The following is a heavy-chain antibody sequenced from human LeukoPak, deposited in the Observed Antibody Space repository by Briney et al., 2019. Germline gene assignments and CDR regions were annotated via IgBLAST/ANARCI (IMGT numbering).Heavy chain of an antibody. CDR2: IYYTGIT. J-gene: IGHJ3*02. CDR1: GGSISTTSYY. CDR3: GRHCSRDAFDI. D-gene: IGHD6-13*01. V-gene: IGHV4-39*01. Sequence: SETLSLTCTVSGGSISTTSYYWGWIRQPPGKGLEWIGSIYYTGITFYNASLKSRVTISVDTSKNQFSLELTSVTAADTALYYCGRHCSRDAFDIWGTGTMVTVSS.